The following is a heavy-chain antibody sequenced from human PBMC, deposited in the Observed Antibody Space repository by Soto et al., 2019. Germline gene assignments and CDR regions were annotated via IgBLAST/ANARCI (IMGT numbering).Heavy chain of an antibody. CDR1: WYSFTNYA. CDR2: VNVGNGET. J-gene: IGHJ5*02. V-gene: IGHV1-24*01. Sequence: SAKVSCKAVWYSFTNYATNSLGRAAGQRPEWLGTVNVGNGETIYAQKFQGRVTMTEDTSTHTAYMELSSLRSEDTAVYYCATDITDGFDPWGQGTQVTVSS. D-gene: IGHD1-20*01. CDR3: ATDITDGFDP.